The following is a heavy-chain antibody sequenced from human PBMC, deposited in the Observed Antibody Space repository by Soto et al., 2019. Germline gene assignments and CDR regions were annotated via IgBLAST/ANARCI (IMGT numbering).Heavy chain of an antibody. Sequence: QLQLQESGPGLVKPSETLSLTCTVSGGSISSSSHFWVWIRQPPGQGLEWIGNIYYSGSTFYNPSLKSRVTISVDTSKNHFSLRLSSVTAADTAVYYCARRWGSSSNFDYWGQGTLVTVSS. J-gene: IGHJ4*02. CDR1: GGSISSSSHF. CDR3: ARRWGSSSNFDY. D-gene: IGHD6-6*01. CDR2: IYYSGST. V-gene: IGHV4-39*02.